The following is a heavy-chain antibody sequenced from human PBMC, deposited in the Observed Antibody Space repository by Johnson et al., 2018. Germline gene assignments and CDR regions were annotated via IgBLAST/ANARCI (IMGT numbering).Heavy chain of an antibody. CDR3: AGQISLDNWYYYYYMDV. CDR1: GFTFTSYA. Sequence: EVQLVETGGGLVQPGGSLRLSCAASGFTFTSYAMSWVRQAPGKGLEWVSAISGSGGSTYYADSVKGRFTISRDNSKNTLYLQMNSLRAEDTAVYYCAGQISLDNWYYYYYMDVWGKGTTVTVSS. J-gene: IGHJ6*03. CDR2: ISGSGGST. D-gene: IGHD1-1*01. V-gene: IGHV3-23*04.